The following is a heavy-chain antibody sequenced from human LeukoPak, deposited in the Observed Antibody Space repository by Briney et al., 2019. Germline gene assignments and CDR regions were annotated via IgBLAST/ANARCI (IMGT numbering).Heavy chain of an antibody. CDR1: GYRFISNY. Sequence: ASVKVSCKASGYRFISNYIQWVRQAPGLGPEWMGWMHPGNGNTRYAEKFQGRVTMTRDTSINTAYMDLNSLRSDDTAVYYCAREGSYCVGGDCYSFDFWGQGTQITVSS. J-gene: IGHJ4*02. CDR2: MHPGNGNT. V-gene: IGHV1-2*02. CDR3: AREGSYCVGGDCYSFDF. D-gene: IGHD2-21*02.